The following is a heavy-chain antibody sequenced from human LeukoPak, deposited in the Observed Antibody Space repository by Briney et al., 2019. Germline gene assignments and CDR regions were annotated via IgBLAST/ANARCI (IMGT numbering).Heavy chain of an antibody. J-gene: IGHJ5*02. CDR2: ISGSGGRA. D-gene: IGHD2-2*01. V-gene: IGHV3-23*01. CDR3: ARRGPVGCSGTSCFAGPVDS. Sequence: GGSLRLSCAASGFTFSSYVMNRVRQAPGKGLEWISSISGSGGRAYYADSVKGRFTMSRDNSKNTLYLQMNSLRAEDTAVYYCARRGPVGCSGTSCFAGPVDSWGQGTLVTVSS. CDR1: GFTFSSYV.